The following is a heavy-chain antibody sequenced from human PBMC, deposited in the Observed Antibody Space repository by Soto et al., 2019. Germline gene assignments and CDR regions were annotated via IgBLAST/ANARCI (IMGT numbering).Heavy chain of an antibody. CDR2: INYSGST. J-gene: IGHJ4*02. CDR3: ARSQIAVGEGYYFDY. Sequence: QVQLQESGPGLVKPSQTLSLTCTVSGGSISSGGYYWSWIRQHPGKGLAWIGYINYSGSTYYNPSLKSRVTISVDTSKNQFSRKLSSVTAADTAVYYCARSQIAVGEGYYFDYWGQGTLVTVSS. D-gene: IGHD6-19*01. CDR1: GGSISSGGYY. V-gene: IGHV4-31*03.